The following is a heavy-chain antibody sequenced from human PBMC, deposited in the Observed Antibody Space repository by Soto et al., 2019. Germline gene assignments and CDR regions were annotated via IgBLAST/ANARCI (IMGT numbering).Heavy chain of an antibody. CDR3: PRHDCISSIRYYYYYYSMDV. CDR1: GGTFSSYA. Sequence: SVKVSCKTSGGTFSSYAISWVRQAPGQGLEWMGGIIPIFDTANYAQKFQGRVTITADESTSTAYMELSSLRSEDTVVYYCPRHDCISSIRYYYYYYSMDVWGQ. D-gene: IGHD2-2*01. J-gene: IGHJ6*02. CDR2: IIPIFDTA. V-gene: IGHV1-69*13.